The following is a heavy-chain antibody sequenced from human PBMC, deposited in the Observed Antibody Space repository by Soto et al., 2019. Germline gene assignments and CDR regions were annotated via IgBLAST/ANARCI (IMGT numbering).Heavy chain of an antibody. Sequence: SVKLSCKASGGTFSSYAISWVRQAPGQGLEWMGGIIPIFGTANYAQKFQGRVTITADESTSTAYMELSSLRSEDTAVYYCARRSRYCSSTSCYNRFDYWGQGTLVTVSS. V-gene: IGHV1-69*13. CDR1: GGTFSSYA. J-gene: IGHJ4*02. CDR3: ARRSRYCSSTSCYNRFDY. D-gene: IGHD2-2*02. CDR2: IIPIFGTA.